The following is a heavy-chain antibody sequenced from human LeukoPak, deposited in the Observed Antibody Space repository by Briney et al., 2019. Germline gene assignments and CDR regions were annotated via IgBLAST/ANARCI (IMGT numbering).Heavy chain of an antibody. CDR1: GGTFSSYA. CDR3: GRDVRGGGPSSYGNNWFDP. CDR2: IIPILGIA. V-gene: IGHV1-69*04. D-gene: IGHD5-18*01. J-gene: IGHJ5*02. Sequence: SVKVSCKASGGTFSSYAISWVRQAPGQGLEWMGRIIPILGIANYAQKFQGRVTITADKSTSTAYMELSSLRSEDTAVYYCGRDVRGGGPSSYGNNWFDPWGQGTLVTVSS.